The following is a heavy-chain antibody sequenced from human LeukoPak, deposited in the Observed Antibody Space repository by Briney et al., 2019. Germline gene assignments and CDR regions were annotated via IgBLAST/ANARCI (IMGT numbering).Heavy chain of an antibody. CDR2: ISHTGST. CDR1: GYSISSGYD. CDR3: ARVAYSSSWDAFDI. D-gene: IGHD6-13*01. Sequence: PSETLSLTCSVSGYSISSGYDWGWIRQPPGKGLEWIGSISHTGSTYYNPSLKRRATISVDTSKNQFSLKLSSVTAADTAFYYCARVAYSSSWDAFDIWGQGTMLTVSS. V-gene: IGHV4-38-2*02. J-gene: IGHJ3*02.